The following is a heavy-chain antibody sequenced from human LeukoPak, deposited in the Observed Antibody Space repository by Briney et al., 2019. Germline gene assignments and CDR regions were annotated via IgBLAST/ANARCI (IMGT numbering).Heavy chain of an antibody. CDR2: IYYSGST. D-gene: IGHD2-2*02. V-gene: IGHV4-4*07. CDR3: ARGSVVPAAISGAFDI. Sequence: SETLSLTCTVSGGSISSYYWSWIRQPAGKGLEWIGRIYYSGSTNYNPSLKSRVTISVDTSKNQFSLKLSSVTAADTAVYYCARGSVVPAAISGAFDIWGQGTMVTVSS. J-gene: IGHJ3*02. CDR1: GGSISSYY.